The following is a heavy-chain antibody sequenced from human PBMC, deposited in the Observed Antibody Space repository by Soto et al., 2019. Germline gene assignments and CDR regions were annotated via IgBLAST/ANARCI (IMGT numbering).Heavy chain of an antibody. D-gene: IGHD2-15*01. V-gene: IGHV3-48*04. Sequence: EVQLAESGGGLVQPGGSLRLACVASGFSLSGYSMQWIRHDPGQGPEWLSYISGVDERIKFYAESVRGRFTVSRDNARNSVFLQMNSLRAEDSALYYCVRGCSGACWFEHWGQGTLVTVSS. J-gene: IGHJ1*01. CDR2: ISGVDERIK. CDR3: VRGCSGACWFEH. CDR1: GFSLSGYS.